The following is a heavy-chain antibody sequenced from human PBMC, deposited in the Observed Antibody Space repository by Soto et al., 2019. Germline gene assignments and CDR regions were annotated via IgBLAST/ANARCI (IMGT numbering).Heavy chain of an antibody. CDR3: ARDQTGITTTGGGRIDH. V-gene: IGHV3-30-3*01. Sequence: QVQLVESGGGVVQPGRSLRLSCAASGFNFSTHAMHWVRQAPGKGLECLAIVSFDGSNKYYADSVKGRFTISRDNSKNTLYLQMSGLTPEDKAVYYCARDQTGITTTGGGRIDHWGQGTLVTVSS. CDR1: GFNFSTHA. J-gene: IGHJ4*02. CDR2: VSFDGSNK. D-gene: IGHD2-8*02.